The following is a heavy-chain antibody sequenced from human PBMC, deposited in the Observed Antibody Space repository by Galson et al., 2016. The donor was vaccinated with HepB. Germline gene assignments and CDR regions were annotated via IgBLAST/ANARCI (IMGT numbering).Heavy chain of an antibody. CDR1: GFTFSHAW. D-gene: IGHD4-17*01. CDR3: ARGVYGDHGWFDY. V-gene: IGHV3-66*02. CDR2: IYSGGTT. J-gene: IGHJ4*02. Sequence: SLRLSCAASGFTFSHAWMSWVRQAPGKGLEYVSVIYSGGTTYYADSVKGRFTISRDNSKNTLFLQMNTLRAEDTAVHYCARGVYGDHGWFDYWGQGTLVTVSS.